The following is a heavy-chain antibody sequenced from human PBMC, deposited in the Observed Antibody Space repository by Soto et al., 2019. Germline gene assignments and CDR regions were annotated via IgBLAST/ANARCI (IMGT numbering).Heavy chain of an antibody. CDR1: GYSFTSYW. V-gene: IGHV5-10-1*01. J-gene: IGHJ6*02. D-gene: IGHD5-12*01. CDR2: IDPSDSYT. CDR3: ARYRVEMATITFADTKYYYGMDV. Sequence: ESLKISCKGSGYSFTSYWISWVRQMPGKGLEWMGRIDPSDSYTNYSPSFQGHVTISADKSISTAYLQWSSLKASDTAMYYCARYRVEMATITFADTKYYYGMDVWGQGTTVTVSS.